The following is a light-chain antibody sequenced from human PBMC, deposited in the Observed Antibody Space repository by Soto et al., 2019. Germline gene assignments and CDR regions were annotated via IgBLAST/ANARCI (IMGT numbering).Light chain of an antibody. Sequence: EIVLTQSPGTLSLSPGERATLSCRASQSVSSSYLAWYQQKPGQAPRLLIYGASSRATGIPDRFSGSGSVTDFTLTISRLETEDFAVYDCQQYGSSPPLTFGQGTKVEIK. J-gene: IGKJ1*01. CDR2: GAS. V-gene: IGKV3-20*01. CDR3: QQYGSSPPLT. CDR1: QSVSSSY.